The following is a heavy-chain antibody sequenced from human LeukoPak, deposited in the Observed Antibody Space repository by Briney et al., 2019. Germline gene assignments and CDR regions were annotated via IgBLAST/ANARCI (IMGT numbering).Heavy chain of an antibody. J-gene: IGHJ4*02. D-gene: IGHD6-13*01. CDR3: ARVSVAGTGPDY. CDR1: GGSVSSSNYY. Sequence: SSETLSLTCTVSGGSVSSSNYYGSWIRQPPGKGLEWVGFFSYNVHSDYNPSLKSRVTISVDTSKNQFSLRLSSVTAADTAIYYCARVSVAGTGPDYWGQGTLVTVSS. V-gene: IGHV4-61*01. CDR2: FSYNVHS.